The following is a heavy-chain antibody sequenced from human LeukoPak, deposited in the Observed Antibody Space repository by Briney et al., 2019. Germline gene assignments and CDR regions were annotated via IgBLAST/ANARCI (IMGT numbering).Heavy chain of an antibody. CDR1: GFTFSSYE. CDR2: ISSSGSTI. D-gene: IGHD3-22*01. J-gene: IGHJ3*02. Sequence: GGSLRLSCAASGFTFSSYEMNWVRQAPGKGLEWVSYISSSGSTIYYADSVKGRFTISRDNAKNSLYLQMNSLRAEDTAVYYCARAGHYDSSGYRDAFDIWGQGTMVTVSP. V-gene: IGHV3-48*03. CDR3: ARAGHYDSSGYRDAFDI.